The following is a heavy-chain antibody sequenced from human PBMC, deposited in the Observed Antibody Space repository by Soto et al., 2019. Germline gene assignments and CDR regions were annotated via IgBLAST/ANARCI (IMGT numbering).Heavy chain of an antibody. V-gene: IGHV4-59*01. D-gene: IGHD5-12*01. CDR2: IYYSGST. Sequence: SETLSLTCTISGGSISSYYWSWIRQPPGKGLEWIGYIYYSGSTNYNPSLKSRVTISVDTSKNQFSLKLSSVTAADTAVYYCAREIDSGYERGDAFDIWGQGTMVTVSS. J-gene: IGHJ3*02. CDR3: AREIDSGYERGDAFDI. CDR1: GGSISSYY.